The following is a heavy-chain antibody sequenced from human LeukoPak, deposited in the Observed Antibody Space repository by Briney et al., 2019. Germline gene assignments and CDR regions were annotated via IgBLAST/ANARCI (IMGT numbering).Heavy chain of an antibody. CDR2: VYYSGST. Sequence: SETLSLTCTVSGGSISSSSYYWRWTRQPPGKGLEWIGSVYYSGSTYYNPSLKSRVTISIETSKKQFSLKVSSVTATDTALYYCGRGLLWFGEPPYYYFDYWGQGTLVTGSS. D-gene: IGHD3-10*01. CDR1: GGSISSSSYY. J-gene: IGHJ4*02. CDR3: GRGLLWFGEPPYYYFDY. V-gene: IGHV4-39*01.